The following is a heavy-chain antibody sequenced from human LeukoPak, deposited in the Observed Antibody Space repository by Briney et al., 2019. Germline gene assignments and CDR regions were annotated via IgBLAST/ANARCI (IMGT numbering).Heavy chain of an antibody. CDR2: ISSSSSYI. J-gene: IGHJ4*02. V-gene: IGHV3-21*01. CDR3: ARGLRTSSKLLWFGEEPGY. Sequence: AGGSLRFSCAASGFTFSSYSMNWVRQAPGKGLEWVSSISSSSSYIYYADSVKGRFTISRDNAKNSLYLQMNSLRAEDTAVYYCARGLRTSSKLLWFGEEPGYWGQGTLVTVSS. D-gene: IGHD3-10*01. CDR1: GFTFSSYS.